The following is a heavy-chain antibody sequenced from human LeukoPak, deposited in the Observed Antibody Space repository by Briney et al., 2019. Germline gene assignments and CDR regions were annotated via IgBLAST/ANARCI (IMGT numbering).Heavy chain of an antibody. CDR2: ISWNSGSI. CDR3: AKDQYYDILTGSPSLGY. Sequence: GRSLRLSCAASGFTFDDYAMHWVRQAPGKGLEWVSGISWNSGSIGYADSVKGRFTISRDNAKNSLYLQMNSLRAEDTALCYCAKDQYYDILTGSPSLGYWGQGTLVTVSS. V-gene: IGHV3-9*01. CDR1: GFTFDDYA. D-gene: IGHD3-9*01. J-gene: IGHJ4*02.